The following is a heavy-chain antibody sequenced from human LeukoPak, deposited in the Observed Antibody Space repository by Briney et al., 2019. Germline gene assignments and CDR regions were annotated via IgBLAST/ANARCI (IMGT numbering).Heavy chain of an antibody. Sequence: TGGSLRLSCAASEFAFSTYNMNWVRQAPGKGLEWVSYISTGSSTTYYADSVKGRFTISRDNVENSLYLQMNSLRDEDTAVSYCARVAAGYSVNYFDYWGQGTLVTVSS. CDR3: ARVAAGYSVNYFDY. CDR2: ISTGSSTT. D-gene: IGHD4-23*01. J-gene: IGHJ4*02. CDR1: EFAFSTYN. V-gene: IGHV3-48*02.